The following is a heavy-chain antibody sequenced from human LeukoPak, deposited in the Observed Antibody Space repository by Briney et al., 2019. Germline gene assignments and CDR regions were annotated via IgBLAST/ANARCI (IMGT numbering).Heavy chain of an antibody. CDR1: GGSISSYY. CDR2: IYYSGTT. CDR3: ARGVYIAAAQYGY. J-gene: IGHJ4*02. V-gene: IGHV4-59*01. Sequence: PSETLSLTCTVSGGSISSYYWSWLRQPPGKGLEWIGYIYYSGTTNYNPSLKSRVTIAVDTSKNQFSLKLSSVTAADTAVYYCARGVYIAAAQYGYWGQGTLVTVSS. D-gene: IGHD6-13*01.